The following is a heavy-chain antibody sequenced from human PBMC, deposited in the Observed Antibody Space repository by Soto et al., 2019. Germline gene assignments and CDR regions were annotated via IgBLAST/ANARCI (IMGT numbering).Heavy chain of an antibody. J-gene: IGHJ5*02. CDR3: ARERIAASQFDP. V-gene: IGHV1-24*01. CDR2: IDPEDGDT. D-gene: IGHD6-6*01. CDR1: GYTRAELS. Sequence: ASGKFSCKVSGYTRAELSMHWVRQAPGKGLEWMGGIDPEDGDTNYAQKSQGRVTMTRDTSTSTAYMELSSLRSEDTAVYYCARERIAASQFDPWGQGTLVPVSS.